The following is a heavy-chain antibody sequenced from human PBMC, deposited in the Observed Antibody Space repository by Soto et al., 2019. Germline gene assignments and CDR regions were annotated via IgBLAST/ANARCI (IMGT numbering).Heavy chain of an antibody. CDR3: ARDRVAVAGIRYYYYGMDV. CDR2: IHSSGGST. J-gene: IGHJ6*02. V-gene: IGHV1-46*03. D-gene: IGHD6-19*01. CDR1: GYTFISYF. Sequence: QVQLVQSGAEVKKPGASVKVSCKASGYTFISYFIHWVRQAPGQGLEWMGIIHSSGGSTSYPQKFQRRVTMTRDTSTSPVYMELSSLRSEDTAVYYCARDRVAVAGIRYYYYGMDVWGQGPTVTVSS.